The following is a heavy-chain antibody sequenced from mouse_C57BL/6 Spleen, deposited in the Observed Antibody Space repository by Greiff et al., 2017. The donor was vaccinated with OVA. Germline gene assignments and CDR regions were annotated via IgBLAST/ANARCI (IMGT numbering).Heavy chain of an antibody. CDR1: GYTFTSYW. CDR2: IDPYDSYT. Sequence: VQLQQSGAELVKPGASVKLSCKASGYTFTSYWMQWVKQRPGQGLEWIGEIDPYDSYTNYNQKFKGKATLTVDTSSSTAYMQLSSLTSEDSAVYYCARLTRAMDYWGQGTSVTVSS. J-gene: IGHJ4*01. V-gene: IGHV1-50*01. CDR3: ARLTRAMDY. D-gene: IGHD1-1*01.